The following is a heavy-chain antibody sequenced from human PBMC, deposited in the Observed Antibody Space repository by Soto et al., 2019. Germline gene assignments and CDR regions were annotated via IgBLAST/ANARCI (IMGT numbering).Heavy chain of an antibody. V-gene: IGHV3-21*01. D-gene: IGHD6-19*01. CDR3: AGGGYSSGWYPFDY. CDR1: VLTCSSYS. CDR2: ISSSSSYI. Sequence: GPLMLFCRASVLTCSSYSMNRVRQAPGKGLEWVSSISSSSSYIYYADSVKGRFTISRDNAKTSLYLQMNSLRAEDTAVYYCAGGGYSSGWYPFDYWGQGSLVTVSS. J-gene: IGHJ4*02.